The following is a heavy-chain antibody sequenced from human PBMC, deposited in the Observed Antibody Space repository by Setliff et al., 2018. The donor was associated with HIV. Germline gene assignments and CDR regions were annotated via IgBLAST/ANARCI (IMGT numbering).Heavy chain of an antibody. D-gene: IGHD2-21*02. J-gene: IGHJ4*02. CDR3: ARGGAFFGRDSCYYLDY. V-gene: IGHV4-31*01. Sequence: PSETLSLTCSVSGDSISRSSFFWTWIRQHPGEGLEWIGYIYYSGSSTYNPSLKSQASISVDTSTNEFSLKLTSVTAADTAVYYRARGGAFFGRDSCYYLDYWGQGILVTVS. CDR1: GDSISRSSFF. CDR2: IYYSGSS.